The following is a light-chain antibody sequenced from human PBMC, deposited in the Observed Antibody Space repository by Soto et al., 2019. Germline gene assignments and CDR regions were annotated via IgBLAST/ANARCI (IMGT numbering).Light chain of an antibody. CDR3: SSYGGSNNDVV. CDR1: SSDVDTHNY. CDR2: EVS. V-gene: IGLV2-8*01. Sequence: QSALTQPASVSGSPGQSITISCTATSSDVDTHNYVSWYQQYPGKAPKLMIYEVSKRPSGVPDRFSGSKSGNTASLTVSGLQAEDEADYYCSSYGGSNNDVVFGGGTKLTVL. J-gene: IGLJ2*01.